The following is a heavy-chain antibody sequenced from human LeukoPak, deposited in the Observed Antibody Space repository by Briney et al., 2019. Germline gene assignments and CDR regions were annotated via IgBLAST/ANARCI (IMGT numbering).Heavy chain of an antibody. CDR2: IYTSGST. V-gene: IGHV4-61*02. D-gene: IGHD5-24*01. Sequence: PSETLSLTCTVSGGSISSSSYYWGWIRQPPGKGLEWIGRIYTSGSTNYNPSLKSRATISVDTSKNQFSLELSSVTAADTAVYYCARHSGDGYNRPFDYWGQGSLVTVSS. CDR3: ARHSGDGYNRPFDY. J-gene: IGHJ4*02. CDR1: GGSISSSSYY.